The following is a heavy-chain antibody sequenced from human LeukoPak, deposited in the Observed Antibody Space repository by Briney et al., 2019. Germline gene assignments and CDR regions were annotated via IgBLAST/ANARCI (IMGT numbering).Heavy chain of an antibody. V-gene: IGHV4-61*01. Sequence: PAETLSLTCTVSGGSVSSDTYYWSWIRQPPGKGLEWIGYIRYSGTTNYNPSLKSRVTISVDTSKNQFSLKLSSVTAADTAIYYCARLISIHDAFDIWGQGTLVTVSS. CDR2: IRYSGTT. CDR3: ARLISIHDAFDI. D-gene: IGHD3-3*02. CDR1: GGSVSSDTYY. J-gene: IGHJ3*02.